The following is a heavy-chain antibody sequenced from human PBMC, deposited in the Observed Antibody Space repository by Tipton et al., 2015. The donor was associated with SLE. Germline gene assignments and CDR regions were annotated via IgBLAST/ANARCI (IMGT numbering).Heavy chain of an antibody. D-gene: IGHD2-15*01. CDR3: ARGLGVVVAVAFDI. CDR2: IYYSGST. V-gene: IGHV4-38-2*01. Sequence: TLSLTCAVSGYSISSGYYWGWIRQPPGKGLEWIGYIYYSGSTNYNPSLKSRVTISVDTSKNQFSLKLSSVTAADTAVYYCARGLGVVVAVAFDIWGQGTMVTVSS. CDR1: GYSISSGYY. J-gene: IGHJ3*02.